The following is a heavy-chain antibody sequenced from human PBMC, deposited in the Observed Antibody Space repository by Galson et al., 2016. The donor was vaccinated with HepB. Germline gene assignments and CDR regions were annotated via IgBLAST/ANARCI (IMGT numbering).Heavy chain of an antibody. V-gene: IGHV1-18*01. CDR2: INAYIGDT. J-gene: IGHJ6*02. D-gene: IGHD3-22*01. CDR1: GYTFNNYY. CDR3: ARDSANYYERTSSGALYYGTDV. Sequence: SVKVSCKASGYTFNNYYIHWVRQAPGQGLEWMGWINAYIGDTTFVKKFQGRLTMTTDTSTSTAYMELRSLTSDDTAVYYCARDSANYYERTSSGALYYGTDVWGQGTAVSVSS.